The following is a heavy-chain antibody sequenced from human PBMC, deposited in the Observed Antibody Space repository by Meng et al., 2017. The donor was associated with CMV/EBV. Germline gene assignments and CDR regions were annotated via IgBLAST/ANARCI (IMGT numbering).Heavy chain of an antibody. J-gene: IGHJ2*01. D-gene: IGHD4-17*01. CDR1: GGTFSSYA. CDR3: AREVDDYGDGWYFDL. CDR2: IIPIFGTA. Sequence: GRRASCGATVQKPGSSVKVCCTAPGGTFSSYAISWVRQAPGQGLEWMGGIIPIFGTANYAQKFQGRVTITADESTSTAYMELSSLRSEDTAVYYCAREVDDYGDGWYFDLWGRGTLVTVSS. V-gene: IGHV1-69*01.